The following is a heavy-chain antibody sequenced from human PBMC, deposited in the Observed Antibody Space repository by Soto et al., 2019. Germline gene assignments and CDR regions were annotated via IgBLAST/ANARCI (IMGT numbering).Heavy chain of an antibody. D-gene: IGHD7-27*01. V-gene: IGHV4-61*03. Sequence: SETLSLTCTVSGVSVTSGSYYWTWIRQTPGKGLEWIGYVHYTGSTNYNPSLKSRVTISIDTSKKYFSLKITYVTAADTAVYYCARDFRGLGIRRQFDSWGQGTLVTVSS. CDR2: VHYTGST. CDR1: GVSVTSGSYY. J-gene: IGHJ4*02. CDR3: ARDFRGLGIRRQFDS.